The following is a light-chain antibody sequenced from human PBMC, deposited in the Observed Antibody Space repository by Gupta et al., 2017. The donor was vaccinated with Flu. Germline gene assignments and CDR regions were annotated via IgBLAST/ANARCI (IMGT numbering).Light chain of an antibody. CDR1: SSDVGAYNY. CDR3: SSCTTTSTPVV. J-gene: IGLJ2*01. CDR2: EVS. Sequence: QSALTQPASVSGSPGQSITISCTGTSSDVGAYNYVSWYQQYPGKAPKLMIYEVSNRPSGVSSRFSGSKSGNTASLTISGLQAEDEADYYCSSCTTTSTPVVFGGGTKLTVL. V-gene: IGLV2-14*01.